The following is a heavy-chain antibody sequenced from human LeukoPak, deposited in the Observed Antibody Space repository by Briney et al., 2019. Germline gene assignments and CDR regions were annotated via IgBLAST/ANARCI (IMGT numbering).Heavy chain of an antibody. CDR2: ISGDGGST. D-gene: IGHD5-24*01. CDR1: GFTFDDYA. J-gene: IGHJ4*02. V-gene: IGHV3-43*02. Sequence: GGSLRLSCAASGFTFDDYAMHWVRQAPGKGLEWVSLISGDGGSTYYADSVKGRFTISRDNSKNSLYLQMNSLRTEDTALYYCAKDIGKGEMATTPGNYWGQGTLVTVSS. CDR3: AKDIGKGEMATTPGNY.